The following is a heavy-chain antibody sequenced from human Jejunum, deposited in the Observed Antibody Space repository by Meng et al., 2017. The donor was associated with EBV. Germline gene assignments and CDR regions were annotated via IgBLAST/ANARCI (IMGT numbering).Heavy chain of an antibody. Sequence: QSQLVQSGPELQEPGAPVSLSCKASGYPFIGYHMHWVRQAPGQGLEWMGRIDTKNGDTIYAQGFQYRVTMTRDTSINTAYMDRSGLTPEDTAIYYCARDSRVSADYWGQGTLVTVSS. V-gene: IGHV1-2*06. CDR1: GYPFIGYH. J-gene: IGHJ4*02. CDR2: IDTKNGDT. CDR3: ARDSRVSADY. D-gene: IGHD5/OR15-5a*01.